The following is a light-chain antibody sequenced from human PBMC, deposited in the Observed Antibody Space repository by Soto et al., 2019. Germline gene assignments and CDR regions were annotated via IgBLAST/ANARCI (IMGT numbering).Light chain of an antibody. CDR1: QGVSTK. CDR3: QQFGSSPPDT. Sequence: EIVMTQSPATLSVSPGERATLSCRASQGVSTKLAWYQQKSGQPPRLLIFGASARATGIPARFSGSGSGTDFTLTISSLQSEDFAVYYCQQFGSSPPDTFGQGTKLEIK. V-gene: IGKV3-15*01. J-gene: IGKJ2*01. CDR2: GAS.